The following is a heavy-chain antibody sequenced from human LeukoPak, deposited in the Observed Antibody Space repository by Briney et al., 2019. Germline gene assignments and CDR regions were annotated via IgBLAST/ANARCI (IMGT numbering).Heavy chain of an antibody. V-gene: IGHV4-59*08. CDR2: ISYSGST. CDR3: VRGYSGYPYYLDY. D-gene: IGHD5-12*01. Sequence: PSETLSLTCTVSGGSISGYYWTWIRQPPGKGLEWIGYISYSGSTSSHPSLKSRVIISLGMSKSQFSLKLTSVTAADTAVYYCVRGYSGYPYYLDYWGQGTLVTVSS. CDR1: GGSISGYY. J-gene: IGHJ4*02.